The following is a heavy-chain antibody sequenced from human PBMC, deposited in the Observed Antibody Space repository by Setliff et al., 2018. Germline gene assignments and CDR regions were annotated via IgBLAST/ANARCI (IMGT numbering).Heavy chain of an antibody. Sequence: SETLSLTCTVSGASISDYYWSWIRQPAGRGLEWIGRISTSGNTNYNPSLKSRVTVSLDTSKNQFSLKLTSMTAADTAVYYCARDQWVRSPPLYFSYSMDVWGQGTTVTVSS. CDR1: GASISDYY. J-gene: IGHJ6*02. CDR3: ARDQWVRSPPLYFSYSMDV. V-gene: IGHV4-4*07. CDR2: ISTSGNT. D-gene: IGHD5-12*01.